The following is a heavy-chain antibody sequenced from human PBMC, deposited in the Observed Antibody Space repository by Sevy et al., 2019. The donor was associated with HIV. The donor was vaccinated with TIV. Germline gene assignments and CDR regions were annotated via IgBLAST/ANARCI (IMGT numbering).Heavy chain of an antibody. CDR1: GFTFSSYW. Sequence: GGSLRLSCAASGFTFSSYWMHWVRQAPGKGLVWVSRINSDGSSTSYADSVKVRFTISRDNAKNTLYLQMNSLRAEDTAVYYCARARDGYNRPLDYWGQGTLVTVSS. V-gene: IGHV3-74*01. CDR3: ARARDGYNRPLDY. CDR2: INSDGSST. J-gene: IGHJ4*02. D-gene: IGHD5-12*01.